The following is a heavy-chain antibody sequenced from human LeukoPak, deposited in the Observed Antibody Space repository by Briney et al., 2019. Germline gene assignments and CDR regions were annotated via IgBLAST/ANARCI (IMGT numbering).Heavy chain of an antibody. CDR2: IRYDGSNK. V-gene: IGHV3-30*02. CDR1: GFTFSSYG. CDR3: AKANTARDSYQPLLFHFDY. Sequence: GGSLRLSCAASGFTFSSYGMHWVRQAPGKGLEWVAFIRYDGSNKYYADSVKGRFTISRDNSKNTLYLQMNSLRAEDTAVYYCAKANTARDSYQPLLFHFDYWGQGTLVTVSS. J-gene: IGHJ4*02. D-gene: IGHD2-21*02.